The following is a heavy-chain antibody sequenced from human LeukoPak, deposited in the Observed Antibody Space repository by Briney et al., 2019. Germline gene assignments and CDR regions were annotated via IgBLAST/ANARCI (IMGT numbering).Heavy chain of an antibody. D-gene: IGHD3-22*01. CDR2: ISGYNGNT. Sequence: ASVKVSCKASGYTFTGYFMHWVRQAPGQGLEWMGWISGYNGNTNYAQKLQGRVTMTTDTSTSTAYMELRSLRSDDTAVYYCAKDGGGYYTWAFDYWGQGTPVTVSS. J-gene: IGHJ4*02. CDR3: AKDGGGYYTWAFDY. CDR1: GYTFTGYF. V-gene: IGHV1-18*04.